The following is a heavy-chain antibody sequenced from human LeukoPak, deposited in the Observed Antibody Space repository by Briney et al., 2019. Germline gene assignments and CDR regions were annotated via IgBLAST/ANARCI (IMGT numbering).Heavy chain of an antibody. CDR2: IYHSGST. J-gene: IGHJ5*01. Sequence: PSETLSLTCAVSGGSISGSNWWSWVRQSPGKGLEWIGEIYHSGSTNYNPSLKSRITISVDRPKNQFFLNVTSLTAADTAVYYCARSRQASGLFNSWGQGTLVVVSS. D-gene: IGHD3-10*01. CDR3: ARSRQASGLFNS. CDR1: GGSISGSNW. V-gene: IGHV4-4*02.